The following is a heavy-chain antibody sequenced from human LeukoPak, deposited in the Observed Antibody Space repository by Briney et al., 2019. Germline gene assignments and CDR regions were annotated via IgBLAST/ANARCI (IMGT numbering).Heavy chain of an antibody. V-gene: IGHV1-69*13. J-gene: IGHJ5*02. CDR1: GGTFSSYA. D-gene: IGHD6-6*01. Sequence: SVTVSCKASGGTFSSYAISWVRQATGQGLEWMGGIIPIFGTANYAQKFQGRVTITADESTSTAYMELSSLRSEDTAVYYCARALRDSSPYNWFDPWGQGTLVTVSS. CDR2: IIPIFGTA. CDR3: ARALRDSSPYNWFDP.